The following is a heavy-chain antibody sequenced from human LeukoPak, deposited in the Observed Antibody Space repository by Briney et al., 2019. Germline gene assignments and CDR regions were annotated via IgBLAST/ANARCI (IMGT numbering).Heavy chain of an antibody. CDR2: ISSNGGST. J-gene: IGHJ4*02. V-gene: IGHV3-64*01. D-gene: IGHD3-10*01. CDR1: GFTFSSYA. Sequence: GGSLRLYCAASGFTFSSYAMHWVRQAPGKGLEYVSAISSNGGSTYYANSVKGRFTISRDNSKNTLYLQMGSLRAEDMAVYYCARGSYYGSGSYCDYWGQGTLVTVSS. CDR3: ARGSYYGSGSYCDY.